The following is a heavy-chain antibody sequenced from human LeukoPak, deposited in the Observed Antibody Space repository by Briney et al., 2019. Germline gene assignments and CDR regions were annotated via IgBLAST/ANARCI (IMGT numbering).Heavy chain of an antibody. CDR1: GYTFTGYY. D-gene: IGHD3-22*01. J-gene: IGHJ4*02. CDR3: AREYYYDSSGPTIDY. Sequence: ASVKVSCKASGYTFTGYYMHWVRQAPGQGLEWMGWINPNSGGTNYAQKFQGRVTMTRDTSISTAYMELSRLRSDDAAVYYCAREYYYDSSGPTIDYWGRGTLVTVSS. CDR2: INPNSGGT. V-gene: IGHV1-2*02.